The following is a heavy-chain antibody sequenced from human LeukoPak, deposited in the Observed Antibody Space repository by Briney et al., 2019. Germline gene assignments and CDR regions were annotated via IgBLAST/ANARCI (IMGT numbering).Heavy chain of an antibody. CDR1: GFTFSSYA. CDR2: ISSNGGST. CDR3: VKAEPYYYVDPGAFDI. Sequence: GGSLRLSCSASGFTFSSYAMHWVRQAPGKGLEYVSAISSNGGSTYYADSVKGRFTISRDNSKNTLYLQMSSLRAEDTAVYYCVKAEPYYYVDPGAFDIWDQGTMVTVSS. D-gene: IGHD3-10*02. J-gene: IGHJ3*02. V-gene: IGHV3-64D*06.